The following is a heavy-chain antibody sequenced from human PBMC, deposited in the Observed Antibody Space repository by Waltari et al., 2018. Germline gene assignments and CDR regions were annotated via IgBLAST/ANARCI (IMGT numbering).Heavy chain of an antibody. D-gene: IGHD3-10*01. Sequence: QVQLQESGPGLVKPSQTLSLTCTVSGGSISSGDYYWRWIRQPPGKGLEGIGYIYYSGSTYYNPSLKSRVTISVDTSKNQFSLKLSSVTAADTAVYYCARATRYYGSGFDYWGQGTLVTVSS. CDR1: GGSISSGDYY. V-gene: IGHV4-30-4*01. CDR3: ARATRYYGSGFDY. J-gene: IGHJ4*02. CDR2: IYYSGST.